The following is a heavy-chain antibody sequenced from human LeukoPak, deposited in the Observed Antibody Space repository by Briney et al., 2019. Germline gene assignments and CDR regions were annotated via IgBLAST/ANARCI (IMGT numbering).Heavy chain of an antibody. CDR1: GGSISSSSYY. V-gene: IGHV4-39*01. J-gene: IGHJ4*02. D-gene: IGHD3-3*01. Sequence: SETLSLTCTVSGGSISSSSYYWGWLRQPPGTGLEWIGSIYYSGSTYYNPSLKSRVTISVDTSKNQFSLKLSSVTAADTAVYYCARRYYDFWSGHWGQGTLVTVSS. CDR2: IYYSGST. CDR3: ARRYYDFWSGH.